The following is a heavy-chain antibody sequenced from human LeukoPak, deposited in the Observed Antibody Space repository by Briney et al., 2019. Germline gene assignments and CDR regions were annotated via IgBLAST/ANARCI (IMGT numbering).Heavy chain of an antibody. CDR2: IYYSGST. CDR1: GGSISSGDYY. V-gene: IGHV4-30-4*01. D-gene: IGHD3-22*01. Sequence: PSQTLSLTRTVSGGSISSGDYYWSWIRQPPGKGLEWIGYIYYSGSTYYNPSLKSRVTISVDTSKNQFSLKLSSVTAADTAVYYCARDARKRQYYYDSSGYYGYYYYGMDVWGQGTTVTVSS. J-gene: IGHJ6*02. CDR3: ARDARKRQYYYDSSGYYGYYYYGMDV.